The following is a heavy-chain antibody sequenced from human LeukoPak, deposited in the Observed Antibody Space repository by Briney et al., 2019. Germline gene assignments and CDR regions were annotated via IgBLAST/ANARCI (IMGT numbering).Heavy chain of an antibody. D-gene: IGHD3-10*01. CDR2: ISGSGGST. CDR1: GFTFSSYA. Sequence: GGSLRLSCAASGFTFSSYAMSWVRQAPGKGLEWVSAISGSGGSTYYADSVKGRFTISRDNSKNTLYLQMNSLRAEDTAVYYCTTQLSVLLWFGESPGDYWGQGTLVTVSS. V-gene: IGHV3-23*01. CDR3: TTQLSVLLWFGESPGDY. J-gene: IGHJ4*02.